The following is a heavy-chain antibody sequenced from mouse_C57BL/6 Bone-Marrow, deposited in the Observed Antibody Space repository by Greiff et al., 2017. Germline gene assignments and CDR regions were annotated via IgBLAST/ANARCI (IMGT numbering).Heavy chain of an antibody. CDR2: INYDGSST. Sequence: EVQLVESEGGLVQPGSSMKLSCTASGFTFSDYYMAWVRQVPEKGLEWVANINYDGSSTYYLDPLKSRFIISRDNAKKILYLQMSSLKSEDTATYYCARDPVYYAVDYWGHGTSVTVSS. V-gene: IGHV5-16*01. CDR1: GFTFSDYY. CDR3: ARDPVYYAVDY. J-gene: IGHJ4*01.